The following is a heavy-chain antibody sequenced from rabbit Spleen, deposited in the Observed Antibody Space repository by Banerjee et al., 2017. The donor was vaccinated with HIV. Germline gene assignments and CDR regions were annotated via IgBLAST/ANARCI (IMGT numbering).Heavy chain of an antibody. J-gene: IGHJ4*01. V-gene: IGHV1S47*01. CDR3: ARDISNYVPHYFEL. CDR2: IDPVFGIT. CDR1: EFDFSNYY. D-gene: IGHD8-1*01. Sequence: QEQLVESGGGLVQPGGSLKLSCKASEFDFSNYYMNWVRQAPGKGLEWIGYIDPVFGITYYANWVNGRFSISRENAQNTVLLQMTSLTAADTATYFCARDISNYVPHYFELWGPGTLVTVS.